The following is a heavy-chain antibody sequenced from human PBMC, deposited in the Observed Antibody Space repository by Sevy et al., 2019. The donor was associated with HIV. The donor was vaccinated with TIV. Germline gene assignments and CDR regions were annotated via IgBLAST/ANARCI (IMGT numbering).Heavy chain of an antibody. D-gene: IGHD3-10*01. J-gene: IGHJ4*02. CDR3: ARLRGMRDYYFDY. V-gene: IGHV4-59*13. CDR1: GGSISSYY. CDR2: IYDSGST. Sequence: SETLSLTCTVSGGSISSYYWSWIRQPPGKGLEWIGYIYDSGSTNYNPSLKSRVTISVDTSNNQFSLKLSSVTAADTAVYYCARLRGMRDYYFDYWGQGTLVTVSS.